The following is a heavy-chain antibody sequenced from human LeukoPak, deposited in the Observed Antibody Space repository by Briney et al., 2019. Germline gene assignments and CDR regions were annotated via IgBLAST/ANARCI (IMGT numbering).Heavy chain of an antibody. CDR2: IYHSGST. Sequence: SETLSLTCAVSGYSISSGYYWGWIRQPPGKGLEWMGSIYHSGSTYYNPSLKSRVTMSVDTSKNQFSLKLSSVTAADTAVYYCATYYYDSSGYRYDYWGQGTLATVSS. V-gene: IGHV4-38-2*01. CDR1: GYSISSGYY. CDR3: ATYYYDSSGYRYDY. J-gene: IGHJ4*02. D-gene: IGHD3-22*01.